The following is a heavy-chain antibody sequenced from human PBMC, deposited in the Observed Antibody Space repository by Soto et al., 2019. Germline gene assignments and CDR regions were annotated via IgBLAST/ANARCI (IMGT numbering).Heavy chain of an antibody. CDR3: ARDDHVRIAVAGTKTTSYYYYGMDV. J-gene: IGHJ6*02. Sequence: QSQTLSLTCAISGDSVSSNSAAWNWIRQSPSRGLEWLGRTYYRSKWYNDYAVSVKSRITINPDTSKNQFSLQLNSVTPEDTAVYYCARDDHVRIAVAGTKTTSYYYYGMDVWGQGTTVTVSS. D-gene: IGHD6-19*01. V-gene: IGHV6-1*01. CDR2: TYYRSKWYN. CDR1: GDSVSSNSAA.